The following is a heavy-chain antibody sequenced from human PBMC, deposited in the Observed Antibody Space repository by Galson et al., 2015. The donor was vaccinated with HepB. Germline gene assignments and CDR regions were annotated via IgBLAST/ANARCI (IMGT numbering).Heavy chain of an antibody. CDR3: AIGDYSSYGYYYYMGV. J-gene: IGHJ6*03. CDR1: GGTFSSYA. CDR2: IIPIFATP. Sequence: SVKVSCKASGGTFSSYAINWVRQAPGQGLEWMGGIIPIFATPNYAQKFQGRVTIIADKSTTTAYMELSSLRSDDTAVYYCAIGDYSSYGYYYYMGVWGKGTTVTVSS. V-gene: IGHV1-69*06. D-gene: IGHD4-11*01.